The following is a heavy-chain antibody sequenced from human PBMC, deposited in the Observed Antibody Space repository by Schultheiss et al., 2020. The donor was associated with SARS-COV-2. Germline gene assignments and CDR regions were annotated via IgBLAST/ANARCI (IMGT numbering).Heavy chain of an antibody. CDR2: IYHSGST. D-gene: IGHD4-17*01. Sequence: SQTLSLTCAVSGYSISSGYYWGWIRQPPGKGLEWIGSIYHSGSTYYNPSLKSRVTISVDTSKNQFSLKLSSVTAADTAVYYCARDPYQLDDYGDYSIHYGMDVWGQGNTVTVSS. V-gene: IGHV4-38-2*02. J-gene: IGHJ6*02. CDR1: GYSISSGYY. CDR3: ARDPYQLDDYGDYSIHYGMDV.